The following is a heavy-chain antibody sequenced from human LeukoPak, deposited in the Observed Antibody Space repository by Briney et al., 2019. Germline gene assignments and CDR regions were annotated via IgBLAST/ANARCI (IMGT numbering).Heavy chain of an antibody. CDR3: ARHDQGTMTSPYSS. D-gene: IGHD1/OR15-1a*01. CDR2: IYPGDSDA. CDR1: GYSFTSYW. Sequence: GESLKISCKGSGYSFTSYWIGWVRQMPGKGLEWMGIIYPGDSDAQYSPSFQGQVTFSVDKSAGTAFLQWHSLKASDTAIYYCARHDQGTMTSPYSSWGQGTLVTVSA. V-gene: IGHV5-51*01. J-gene: IGHJ5*02.